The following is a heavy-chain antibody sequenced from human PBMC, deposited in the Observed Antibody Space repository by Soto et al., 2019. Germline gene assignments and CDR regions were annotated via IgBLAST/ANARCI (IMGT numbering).Heavy chain of an antibody. CDR2: ISAYNGKT. D-gene: IGHD5-12*01. V-gene: IGHV1-18*01. J-gene: IGHJ6*02. CDR1: GYTFTSYG. CDR3: ARGGDVNYYHGMDV. Sequence: QVQLVQSGGEVKKPGASVKLSGTASGYTFTSYGISWVRQAPGQGLEWMGWISAYNGKTNYAQNVQGRVTMTTDTSKRTAYMDLRSLRSDDTAVYYCARGGDVNYYHGMDVWGQGTMVTVSS.